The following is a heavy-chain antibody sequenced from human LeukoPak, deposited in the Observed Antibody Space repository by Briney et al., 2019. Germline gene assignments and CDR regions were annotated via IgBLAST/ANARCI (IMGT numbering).Heavy chain of an antibody. Sequence: GGSLSLSCAASGFTFSSYGMHWVRQAPGKGLEWVAFTRYDGNNKYYTDSVKGRFTVSRDNSKNTLYLQMNSLRAEDTAVYYCAKDGYSGYDGYYFDYWGQGTLVTVSS. CDR2: TRYDGNNK. CDR3: AKDGYSGYDGYYFDY. J-gene: IGHJ4*02. V-gene: IGHV3-30*02. CDR1: GFTFSSYG. D-gene: IGHD5-12*01.